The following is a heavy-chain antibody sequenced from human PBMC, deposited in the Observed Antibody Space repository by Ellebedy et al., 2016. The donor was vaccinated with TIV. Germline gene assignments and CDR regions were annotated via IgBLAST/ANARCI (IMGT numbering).Heavy chain of an antibody. CDR1: GFTFGIYG. V-gene: IGHV3-33*01. J-gene: IGHJ4*02. D-gene: IGHD1-26*01. Sequence: GESLKISCAAPGFTFGIYGMHWVRQAPGKGLEWVGIIWHVGSHSYYADSVKGRFTISRDNSKNTVELQMNSLRADDTAVYYCASELVGTTDFDYWGQGTLVTVSS. CDR3: ASELVGTTDFDY. CDR2: IWHVGSHS.